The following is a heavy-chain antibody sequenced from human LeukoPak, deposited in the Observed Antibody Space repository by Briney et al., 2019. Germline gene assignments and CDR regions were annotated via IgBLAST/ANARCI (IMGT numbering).Heavy chain of an antibody. CDR2: ISGDGTKI. CDR3: ARVVQWLVQGGVDY. J-gene: IGHJ4*02. CDR1: GFTFSDSY. Sequence: GGSLRLSCAASGFTFSDSYMNWVRQAPGKGLQWVSYISGDGTKIYYADSVKGRFTISRDDAKNSLYLQMNSLRAEDTAVYYCARVVQWLVQGGVDYWGQGTLVTVSS. V-gene: IGHV3-48*01. D-gene: IGHD6-19*01.